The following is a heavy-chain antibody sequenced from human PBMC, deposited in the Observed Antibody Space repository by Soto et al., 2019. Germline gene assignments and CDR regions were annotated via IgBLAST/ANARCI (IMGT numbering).Heavy chain of an antibody. CDR3: ANDIVVVPAATAIFDY. D-gene: IGHD2-2*01. Sequence: PGGSLRLSCAASGFTFSSYAMSWVRQAPGKGLEWVSAISGSGGSTYYADSVKGRFTISRDNSKNTLYLQMNSLRAEDTAVYYCANDIVVVPAATAIFDYWGQGTLVTVSS. CDR2: ISGSGGST. J-gene: IGHJ4*02. CDR1: GFTFSSYA. V-gene: IGHV3-23*01.